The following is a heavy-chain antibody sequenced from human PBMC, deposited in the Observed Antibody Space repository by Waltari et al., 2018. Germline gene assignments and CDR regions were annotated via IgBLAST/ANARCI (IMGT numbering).Heavy chain of an antibody. J-gene: IGHJ6*02. CDR1: AFTFSSYG. V-gene: IGHV3-30*18. D-gene: IGHD6-13*01. CDR3: AKGPSAAGKDYGMDV. CDR2: ISYDGSNK. Sequence: QVQLVESGGDVVQPARSLRLSCAAYAFTFSSYGMHCVRQAPGKGLEWVAVISYDGSNKYYAYSVKGRFTISRDNSKNTLYLQMNSLRAEDTAVYYCAKGPSAAGKDYGMDVWGQGTTVTVAS.